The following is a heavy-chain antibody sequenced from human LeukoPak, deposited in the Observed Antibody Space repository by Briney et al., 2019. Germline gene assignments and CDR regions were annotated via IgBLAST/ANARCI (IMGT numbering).Heavy chain of an antibody. D-gene: IGHD6-13*01. CDR1: GGSFSGYY. V-gene: IGHV4-34*01. J-gene: IGHJ4*02. CDR2: INHSGST. Sequence: SETLSLTCAVYGGSFSGYYWSWIRQPPGKGLEWIGEINHSGSTNYNPSLKIRVTISVDTSKNQFSLKLSSVTAADTAVYYCAARLYSSSWYVDYWGQGTLVTVSS. CDR3: AARLYSSSWYVDY.